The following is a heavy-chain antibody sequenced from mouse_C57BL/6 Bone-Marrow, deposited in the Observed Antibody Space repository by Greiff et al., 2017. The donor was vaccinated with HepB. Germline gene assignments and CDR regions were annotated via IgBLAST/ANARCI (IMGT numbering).Heavy chain of an antibody. D-gene: IGHD1-1*01. CDR2: IRNKANGYTT. Sequence: EVMLVESGGGLVQPGGSLSLSCAASGFTFTDYYMSWVRQPPGQALEWLGFIRNKANGYTTEYSASVKGRFTISRDNSQSILYLQMNALRAEDSATYYCARSSYYYGSSPMYYAMDYWGQGTSVTVSS. V-gene: IGHV7-3*01. CDR3: ARSSYYYGSSPMYYAMDY. J-gene: IGHJ4*01. CDR1: GFTFTDYY.